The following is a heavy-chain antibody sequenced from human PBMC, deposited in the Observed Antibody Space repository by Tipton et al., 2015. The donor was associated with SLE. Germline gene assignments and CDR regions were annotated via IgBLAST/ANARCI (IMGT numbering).Heavy chain of an antibody. CDR3: ARGVRIAVVKGSYFDL. V-gene: IGHV4-4*07. Sequence: TLSLTCTVSGDSISNYYWSWIRQSAGKGLEWMGRFYPGGTTSYNPSFKSRVTMSADTSKNQFSLKLNSVTAADTAVYYCARGVRIAVVKGSYFDLWGRGTLVTVSS. J-gene: IGHJ2*01. CDR2: FYPGGTT. CDR1: GDSISNYY. D-gene: IGHD6-19*01.